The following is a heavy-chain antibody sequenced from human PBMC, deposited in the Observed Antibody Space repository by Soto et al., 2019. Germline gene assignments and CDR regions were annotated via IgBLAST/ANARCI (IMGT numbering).Heavy chain of an antibody. J-gene: IGHJ6*02. Sequence: ESGGGVVQPGRSLRLSCAASGFTFSSYGMHWVRQAPGKGLEWVAVISYDGSNKYYADSVKGRFTISIDNSKNTLYLQMNSLRTEDTSVYYCAKDIAMVRGVLIAMDVWGQGTTVTVSS. D-gene: IGHD3-10*01. CDR3: AKDIAMVRGVLIAMDV. CDR2: ISYDGSNK. CDR1: GFTFSSYG. V-gene: IGHV3-30*18.